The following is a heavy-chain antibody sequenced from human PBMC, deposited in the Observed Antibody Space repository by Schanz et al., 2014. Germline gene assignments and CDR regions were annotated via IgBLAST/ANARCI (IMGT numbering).Heavy chain of an antibody. CDR2: INPSGGST. Sequence: QVQLVQSGAEVKKPGSSVKVSCKASGGTFSSSTLTWVRQAPGQGLEWMGIINPSGGSTSYAQKFQGRVTMTRDTSTSTVYMELRSLISDDTAMYYCARGIPYCSSTSCSGLDAYDVWGQGTLVTVSS. CDR3: ARGIPYCSSTSCSGLDAYDV. CDR1: GGTFSSST. D-gene: IGHD2-2*01. J-gene: IGHJ3*01. V-gene: IGHV1-46*01.